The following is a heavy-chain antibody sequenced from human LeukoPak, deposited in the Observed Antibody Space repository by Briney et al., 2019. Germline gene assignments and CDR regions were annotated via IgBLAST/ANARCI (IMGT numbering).Heavy chain of an antibody. J-gene: IGHJ6*03. CDR2: INQDGTEK. CDR3: ARFSVIVSYYYGSGSYGYYYYYMDV. V-gene: IGHV3-7*01. Sequence: GGSLRLSCAASGFTFSSYGMSWVRQVPGKGLEWVANINQDGTEKFYVDSVKGRFTISRDNAKNSLYLQMNSLRAEDTAVYYCARFSVIVSYYYGSGSYGYYYYYMDVWGKGTTVTVSS. CDR1: GFTFSSYG. D-gene: IGHD3-10*01.